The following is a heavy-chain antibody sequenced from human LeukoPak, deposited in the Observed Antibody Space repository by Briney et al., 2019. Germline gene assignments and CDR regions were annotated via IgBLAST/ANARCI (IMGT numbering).Heavy chain of an antibody. Sequence: PGGSLRLSCVASGFTFSSYGMSWVRQAPGKGLEWVSAISGSGGSTYYADSVKGRFTISRDNSKNTLYLLMNSLRAEDTAVYYCAKGWDSYGSGSPSMDVWGQGTTVTVSS. D-gene: IGHD3-10*01. V-gene: IGHV3-23*01. J-gene: IGHJ6*02. CDR1: GFTFSSYG. CDR2: ISGSGGST. CDR3: AKGWDSYGSGSPSMDV.